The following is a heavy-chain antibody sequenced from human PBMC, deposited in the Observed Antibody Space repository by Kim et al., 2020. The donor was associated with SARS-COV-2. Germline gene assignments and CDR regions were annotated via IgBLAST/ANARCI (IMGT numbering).Heavy chain of an antibody. D-gene: IGHD6-13*01. CDR3: ARDKSAAGTGWFDP. V-gene: IGHV3-21*01. Sequence: ADSGKGRFPISRDKAKNSRYLQMNSLGAEDTAVYYCARDKSAAGTGWFDPWGQGTLVTVSS. J-gene: IGHJ5*02.